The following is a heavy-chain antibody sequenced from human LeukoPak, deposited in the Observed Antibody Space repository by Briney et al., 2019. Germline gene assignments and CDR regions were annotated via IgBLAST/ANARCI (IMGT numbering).Heavy chain of an antibody. J-gene: IGHJ4*02. V-gene: IGHV4-34*01. CDR3: ARYYYDSSGYRDY. Sequence: SETLSLTCAVYGGSFSGYYWSWIRQPPGKGLEWIGEINHSGSTNYNPSLESRVTISVDTSKDQFSLKLSSVTAADTAVYYCARYYYDSSGYRDYWGQGTLVTVPS. D-gene: IGHD3-22*01. CDR1: GGSFSGYY. CDR2: INHSGST.